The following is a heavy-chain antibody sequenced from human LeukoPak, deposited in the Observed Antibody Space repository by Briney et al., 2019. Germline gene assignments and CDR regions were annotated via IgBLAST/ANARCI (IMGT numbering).Heavy chain of an antibody. CDR2: ISFDGSNT. V-gene: IGHV3-30*04. CDR3: ARAALSSGSKAGVNY. D-gene: IGHD6-19*01. CDR1: GITSSTYA. Sequence: GGSLRLSCATSGITSSTYAMHWVRQAPGKGLEWVAAISFDGSNTYYADSVKGRFTISRDSSKKMLYLQMNSLRLEDTAVYYCARAALSSGSKAGVNYWGQGDLVTVS. J-gene: IGHJ4*02.